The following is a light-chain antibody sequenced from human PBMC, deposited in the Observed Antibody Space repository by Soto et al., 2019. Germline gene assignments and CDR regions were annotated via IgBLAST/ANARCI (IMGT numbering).Light chain of an antibody. Sequence: EIVLTQSPATLFVSPGERATLSCRANQSVSRSLAWYQQKPGQAPRLLISFASTRVTTVPARFNGSGSGTEFSLTISSLQSEDSALYYCQQFSGWPPTFGQGTKVEIK. CDR3: QQFSGWPPT. V-gene: IGKV3-15*01. CDR1: QSVSRS. J-gene: IGKJ1*01. CDR2: FAS.